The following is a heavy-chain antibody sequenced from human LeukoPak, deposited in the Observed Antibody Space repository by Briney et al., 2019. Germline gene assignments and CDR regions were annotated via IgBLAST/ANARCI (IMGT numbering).Heavy chain of an antibody. J-gene: IGHJ4*02. CDR1: GFTVTSNY. D-gene: IGHD4-11*01. CDR2: IYSGTKT. CDR3: ARSDYSDYGYFDY. V-gene: IGHV3-53*01. Sequence: GGSLRLSCAASGFTVTSNYMSWVRQAPGKGLEWVSLIYSGTKTSYADSVKGRFTISRDSSKNTLYLQMNSQRAEDTAVYYCARSDYSDYGYFDYWGQGTLVAVSS.